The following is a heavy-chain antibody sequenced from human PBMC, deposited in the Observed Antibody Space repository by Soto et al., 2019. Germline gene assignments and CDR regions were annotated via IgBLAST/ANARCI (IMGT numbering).Heavy chain of an antibody. CDR3: ARSPDSSGYYPRWYYYGMDV. D-gene: IGHD3-22*01. Sequence: QVQLQESGPGLVKPSGTLSLTCAVSGGSISSSNWWSWVRQPPGKGLEWIGEIYHSGSTNYNPSLKSRAPISVDKSKNQFSLKLSSVTAADTAVYYCARSPDSSGYYPRWYYYGMDVWGQGTTVTVSS. CDR2: IYHSGST. CDR1: GGSISSSNW. J-gene: IGHJ6*02. V-gene: IGHV4-4*02.